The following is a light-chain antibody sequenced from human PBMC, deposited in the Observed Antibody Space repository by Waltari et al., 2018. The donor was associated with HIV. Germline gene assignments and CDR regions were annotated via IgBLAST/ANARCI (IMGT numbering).Light chain of an antibody. CDR1: QSDLYSSHNKNY. V-gene: IGKV4-1*01. CDR3: QQYYSTPPT. J-gene: IGKJ1*01. CDR2: WAS. Sequence: DIVMTQSPDSLAVSLGERATINCKSSQSDLYSSHNKNYLAWYQQKPGQPPKLLIYWASTRESGVPDRFSGSGSGTDFTLTISSLQAEDVAVYYCQQYYSTPPTFGQGTKVEIK.